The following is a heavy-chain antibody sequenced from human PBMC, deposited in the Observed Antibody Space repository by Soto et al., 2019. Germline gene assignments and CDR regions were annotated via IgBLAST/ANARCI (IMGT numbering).Heavy chain of an antibody. CDR2: IYYIGTT. CDR3: ARSGSKYGANAFDI. V-gene: IGHV4-59*01. CDR1: GGSISGYY. J-gene: IGHJ3*02. D-gene: IGHD5-18*01. Sequence: PSETLSLTWTVSGGSISGYYWNWIRQPPGKGLEYIGHIYYIGTTNYNPSLKSRATISVDTSKNQFSLKLTSVTAADTAVYFCARSGSKYGANAFDIWDQGTMVTVSS.